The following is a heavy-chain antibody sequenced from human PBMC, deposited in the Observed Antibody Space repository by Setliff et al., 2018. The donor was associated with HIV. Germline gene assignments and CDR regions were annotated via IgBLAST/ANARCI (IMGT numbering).Heavy chain of an antibody. J-gene: IGHJ4*02. CDR2: IKSRADGWPT. D-gene: IGHD5-12*01. CDR3: ATEGYNRPLDY. CDR1: GFTFINTW. Sequence: PGGSLRLSCAASGFTFINTWMSWVRQAPGKGLEWVGRIKSRADGWPTDYAAPMKGRFIISTDDSKKTLYLQMNSLKTEDTAVYYCATEGYNRPLDYWGQGTLVTVSS. V-gene: IGHV3-15*01.